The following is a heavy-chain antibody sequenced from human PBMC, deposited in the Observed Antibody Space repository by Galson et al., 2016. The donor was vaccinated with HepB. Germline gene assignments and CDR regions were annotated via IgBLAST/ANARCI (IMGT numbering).Heavy chain of an antibody. Sequence: SVKVSCKASGYTFTSYGISWVRQAPGQGLEWLGWITTYNGNTSYAQKLQGRVTMTTDTSTSTAYMELRSLRSDDTAVYYCARDMPTGYCPNGVCRRVSFDYWGQGSLVTVSS. CDR1: GYTFTSYG. V-gene: IGHV1-18*04. CDR2: ITTYNGNT. J-gene: IGHJ4*02. D-gene: IGHD2-8*01. CDR3: ARDMPTGYCPNGVCRRVSFDY.